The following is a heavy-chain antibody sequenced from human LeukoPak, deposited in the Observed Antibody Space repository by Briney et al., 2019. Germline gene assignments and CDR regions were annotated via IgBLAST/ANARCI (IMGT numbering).Heavy chain of an antibody. Sequence: GGSLGLSCAASGFTFSSYGMHWVRQAPGKGLEWVAVISYDGSNKYYADSVKGRFTISRDNSKNTLYLQMNSLRAEDTAVYYCAKVPLEFLLYFWFDPWGQGTLVTVSS. CDR2: ISYDGSNK. CDR1: GFTFSSYG. D-gene: IGHD3-3*01. J-gene: IGHJ5*02. CDR3: AKVPLEFLLYFWFDP. V-gene: IGHV3-30*18.